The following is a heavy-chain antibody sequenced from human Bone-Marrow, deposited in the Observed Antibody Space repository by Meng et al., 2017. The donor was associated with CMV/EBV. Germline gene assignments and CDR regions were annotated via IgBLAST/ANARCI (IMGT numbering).Heavy chain of an antibody. J-gene: IGHJ6*02. D-gene: IGHD6-13*01. CDR3: ARRIAAAGTAYYYYGMDV. V-gene: IGHV3-11*01. CDR2: ISSSGSTI. Sequence: GGSLRLSCAASRFTFSDYYMSWIRQAPGKGLEWASYISSSGSTIYYADSVKGRFTISRDNAKNSLYLQMNSLRAEDTAVYYCARRIAAAGTAYYYYGMDVWGQGTTVTVSS. CDR1: RFTFSDYY.